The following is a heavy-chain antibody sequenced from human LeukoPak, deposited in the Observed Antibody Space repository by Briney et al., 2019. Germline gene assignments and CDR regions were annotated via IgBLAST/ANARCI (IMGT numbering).Heavy chain of an antibody. D-gene: IGHD2-2*01. CDR1: GGSISSYY. CDR2: IYTSGST. J-gene: IGHJ6*03. Sequence: SETLSLTCTVSGGSISSYYWSWIRQPAGKGLEWIGRIYTSGSTNYNPSLKSRVTMSVDTSKNQFSLKLSSVPAADTAVYYCARESIVVVPAAIPEDYYYMDVWGKGTTVTVSS. V-gene: IGHV4-4*07. CDR3: ARESIVVVPAAIPEDYYYMDV.